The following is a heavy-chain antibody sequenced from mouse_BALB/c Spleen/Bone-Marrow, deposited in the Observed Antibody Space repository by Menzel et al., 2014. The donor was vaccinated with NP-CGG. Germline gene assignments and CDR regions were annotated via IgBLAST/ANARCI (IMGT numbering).Heavy chain of an antibody. Sequence: VQLQQSGAELAKPGASVKMSCKASGYTFTSYWMHWVKQRPGQGLGWIGYISPSTGYTEYNQKFKDKATLTADKSSSTAYMRLSSLTSEDSAVYYCARYPYYDYDGFAYWGQGTLVTVSA. CDR1: GYTFTSYW. CDR3: ARYPYYDYDGFAY. V-gene: IGHV1-7*01. CDR2: ISPSTGYT. J-gene: IGHJ3*01. D-gene: IGHD2-4*01.